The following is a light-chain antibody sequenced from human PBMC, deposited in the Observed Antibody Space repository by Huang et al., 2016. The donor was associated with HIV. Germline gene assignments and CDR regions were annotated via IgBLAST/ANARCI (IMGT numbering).Light chain of an antibody. Sequence: EIVLTQSPATLSLSPGERATLSCRASQCVSRFLAWYQQKAGQAPRLLIYDASNRAIDIPARFSGSGSGTEFTLTISSLEPEDFAVYYCQQRSSWPRVTFGGGTKVELK. CDR2: DAS. CDR1: QCVSRF. CDR3: QQRSSWPRVT. J-gene: IGKJ4*01. V-gene: IGKV3-11*01.